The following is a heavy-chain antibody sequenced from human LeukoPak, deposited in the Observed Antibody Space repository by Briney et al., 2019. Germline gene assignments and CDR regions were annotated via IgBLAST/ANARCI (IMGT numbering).Heavy chain of an antibody. V-gene: IGHV3-11*01. CDR1: GFTFSDYY. CDR2: ISSSGSTI. D-gene: IGHD3-3*01. CDR3: ARDQEFDFWSGYLDY. Sequence: GGSLRLSCAASGFTFSDYYMSWIRQAPGKGLEWVSYISSSGSTIYYADSVKGRFTISRDSAKNSLYLQMNSLRAEDTAVYYCARDQEFDFWSGYLDYWGQGTLVTVSS. J-gene: IGHJ4*02.